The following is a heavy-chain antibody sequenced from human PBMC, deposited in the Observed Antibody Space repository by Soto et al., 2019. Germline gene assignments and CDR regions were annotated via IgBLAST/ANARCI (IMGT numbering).Heavy chain of an antibody. CDR1: GYTFSSHG. CDR3: ARDPASSMDV. D-gene: IGHD6-25*01. CDR2: IWYDGSKK. Sequence: QVQLVESGGGVVQPGRSLRLSRAASGYTFSSHGMHWVRQAPGKGLEWVAVIWYDGSKKYYAGSVKGRFTISRDDSKNTLYLEMNSLRAEDTAVYYCARDPASSMDVWGQGTTVIVSS. J-gene: IGHJ6*02. V-gene: IGHV3-33*01.